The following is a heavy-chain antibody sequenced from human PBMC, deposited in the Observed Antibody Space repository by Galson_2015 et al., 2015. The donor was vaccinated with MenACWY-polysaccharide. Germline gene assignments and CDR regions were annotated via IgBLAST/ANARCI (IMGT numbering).Heavy chain of an antibody. V-gene: IGHV3-48*02. J-gene: IGHJ4*02. Sequence: SLRLSCAGSGFTFSSYSIIWARRAPGKGLQWISYLTTSGNGYYADSVKGRFTVSRDNDKNSGFLQMNSLRDEDTGAYYCARVRGPTVATWYFDYWGQGTLVTVSS. CDR1: GFTFSSYS. CDR2: LTTSGNG. CDR3: ARVRGPTVATWYFDY. D-gene: IGHD4-23*01.